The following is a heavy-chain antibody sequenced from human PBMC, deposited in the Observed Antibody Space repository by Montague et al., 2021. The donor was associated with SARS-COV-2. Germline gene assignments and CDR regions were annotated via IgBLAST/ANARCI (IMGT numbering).Heavy chain of an antibody. J-gene: IGHJ4*02. CDR2: IYYNTGNT. Sequence: SETLSLTCSVSGGSISDYYWNWIRQPPGKGLEWIGYIYYNTGNTXYNPSLQSRVTISLDTSKNQFSLNLRSVTAAYTALYFCASGTGYDYYFDCWGLGTLVTVSS. CDR1: GGSISDYY. CDR3: ASGTGYDYYFDC. V-gene: IGHV4-59*01. D-gene: IGHD5-12*01.